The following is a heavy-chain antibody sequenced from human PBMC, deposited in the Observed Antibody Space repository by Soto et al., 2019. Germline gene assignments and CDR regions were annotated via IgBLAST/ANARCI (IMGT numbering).Heavy chain of an antibody. J-gene: IGHJ4*02. CDR1: GFIFRSYA. Sequence: PVGSLRLSCLDSGFIFRSYAMYWVRQAPGKGLEWVAVITYDGANGYYADSVRGRFAISRDNSKSTLFLQMSSLRPEDTAVYYCAGAFSGSYPNFDYWGQGTLVTVSS. CDR3: AGAFSGSYPNFDY. V-gene: IGHV3-30*09. CDR2: ITYDGANG. D-gene: IGHD1-26*01.